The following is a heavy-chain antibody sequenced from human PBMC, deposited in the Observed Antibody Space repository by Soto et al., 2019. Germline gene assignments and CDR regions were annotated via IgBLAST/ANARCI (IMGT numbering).Heavy chain of an antibody. CDR3: ASGPLWYSSGWYVDY. CDR1: GFTFSSYD. J-gene: IGHJ4*02. V-gene: IGHV3-13*01. CDR2: IGTAGDT. Sequence: EVQLVESGGGLVQPGGSLRLSCAASGFTFSSYDMHWVRQATGKGLEWVSAIGTAGDTYYPGSVKGRFTISRENAKNSLYLQMNSLRAGDTAVYYCASGPLWYSSGWYVDYWGQATLVTVSS. D-gene: IGHD6-19*01.